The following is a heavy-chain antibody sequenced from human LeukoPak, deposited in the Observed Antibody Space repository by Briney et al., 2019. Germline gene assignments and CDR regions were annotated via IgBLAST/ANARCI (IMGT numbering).Heavy chain of an antibody. CDR3: ARSGIEATNSYYFDY. D-gene: IGHD2-21*01. V-gene: IGHV4-4*02. Sequence: PSETLSLTCAVSGGSISRSNWWSWVRQPPGKGLEWIGEIYHSGSTNYNPSLKSRVTISVDKSKNQFSLKLSSVTAADTAVYYCARSGIEATNSYYFDYWGQGTLVTVSS. J-gene: IGHJ4*02. CDR1: GGSISRSNW. CDR2: IYHSGST.